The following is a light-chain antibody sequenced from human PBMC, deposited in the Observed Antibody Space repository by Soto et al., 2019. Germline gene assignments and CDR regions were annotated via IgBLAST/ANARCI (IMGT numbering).Light chain of an antibody. CDR3: CSYAGSYNVV. J-gene: IGLJ2*01. CDR2: AVS. CDR1: SSDVGGYNY. Sequence: QSVLTQPRSVSGSPGQSVTISCTGTSSDVGGYNYVSWYQQHPGKAPKLMIFAVSKRPSGVPDRFSGSKSGNTASLTISGLQAEDEADYYCCSYAGSYNVVFGGGTKLTVL. V-gene: IGLV2-11*01.